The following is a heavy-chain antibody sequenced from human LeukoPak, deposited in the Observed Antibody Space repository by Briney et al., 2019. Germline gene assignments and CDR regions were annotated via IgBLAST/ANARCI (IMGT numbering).Heavy chain of an antibody. CDR1: GYTFSTYG. CDR3: ARDAGWVFDY. V-gene: IGHV3-33*01. Sequence: GGSLRLSCAASGYTFSTYGLHWVRQAPGRGLEWVAVIWYDGSYKYYADSVKGRFTVSRDDSKNTMYLQMDSLRAEDTAVYYCARDAGWVFDYWGQGRLVTVSS. CDR2: IWYDGSYK. D-gene: IGHD6-19*01. J-gene: IGHJ4*02.